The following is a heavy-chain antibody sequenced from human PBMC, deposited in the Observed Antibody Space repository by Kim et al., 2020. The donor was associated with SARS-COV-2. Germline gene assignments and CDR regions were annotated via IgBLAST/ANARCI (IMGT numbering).Heavy chain of an antibody. CDR3: ARVTGSPNWLDP. J-gene: IGHJ5*02. D-gene: IGHD3-9*01. CDR2: I. V-gene: IGHV3-21*01. Sequence: IFYADSVKGRFTISRDNAKNSLYLKMNSLRVEDTAVYYCARVTGSPNWLDPWGQGTLVTVSS.